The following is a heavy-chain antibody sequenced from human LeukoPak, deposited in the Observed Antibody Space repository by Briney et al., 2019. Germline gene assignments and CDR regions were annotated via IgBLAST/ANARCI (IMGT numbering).Heavy chain of an antibody. CDR1: GYTFTGYY. D-gene: IGHD6-6*01. CDR3: ARIDLDSSSFYYYYYMDV. V-gene: IGHV1-2*02. Sequence: ASVKVSCKASGYTFTGYYMHWVRQAPGQGLEWMGWINPNSGGTNYAQKFQGRVTMTRDTSISTAYMELSRLRSDDTAVYYCARIDLDSSSFYYYYYMDVWGKGTTVTVSS. CDR2: INPNSGGT. J-gene: IGHJ6*03.